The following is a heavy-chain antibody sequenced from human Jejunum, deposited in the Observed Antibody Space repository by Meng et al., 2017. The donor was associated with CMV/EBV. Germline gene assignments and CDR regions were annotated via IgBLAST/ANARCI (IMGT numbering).Heavy chain of an antibody. CDR1: GFRFSSNY. V-gene: IGHV3-53*01. J-gene: IGHJ4*02. CDR3: ARACRQVSNCYLDS. D-gene: IGHD4-11*01. CDR2: IYIGGSA. Sequence: SGFRFSSNYMGWVRQAPGKGLEWVSFIYIGGSANYADSVKGRFTISRDNSKNTVYLQMNSLRAEDTAVYYCARACRQVSNCYLDSWGQGIQVTVSS.